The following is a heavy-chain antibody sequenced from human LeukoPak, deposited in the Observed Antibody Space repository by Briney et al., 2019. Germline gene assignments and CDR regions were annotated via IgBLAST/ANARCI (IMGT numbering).Heavy chain of an antibody. CDR3: AREGYSSGFNWFDP. CDR2: ISSNGGST. CDR1: GFTFSSYA. D-gene: IGHD6-19*01. J-gene: IGHJ5*02. Sequence: GGSPRLSCAASGFTFSSYAMHWVRQAPGKGLEYVSAISSNGGSTYYANSVKGRFTISRDNSKNTLYLQMGSLRAEDMAVYYCAREGYSSGFNWFDPWGQGTLVTVSS. V-gene: IGHV3-64*01.